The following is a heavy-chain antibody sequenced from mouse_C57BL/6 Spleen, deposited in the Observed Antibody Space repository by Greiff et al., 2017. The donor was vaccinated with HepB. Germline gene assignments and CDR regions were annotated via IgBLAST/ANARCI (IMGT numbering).Heavy chain of an antibody. D-gene: IGHD2-4*01. Sequence: QVQLQQPGAGLVQPGASVKMSCKASGYTFTSYWITWVKQRPGQGLEWIGDIYPGSGSTNYNEKFKSKATLTVDTSSSTAYMQLSSLTSEDSAVYYCAKYDYDDNYAMGCWGQGTSVSVSS. CDR3: AKYDYDDNYAMGC. J-gene: IGHJ4*01. CDR1: GYTFTSYW. CDR2: IYPGSGST. V-gene: IGHV1-55*01.